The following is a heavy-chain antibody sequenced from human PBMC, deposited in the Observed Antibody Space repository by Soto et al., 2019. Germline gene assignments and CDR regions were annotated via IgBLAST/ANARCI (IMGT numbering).Heavy chain of an antibody. CDR2: ISAYNGNT. CDR1: GYTFTSYG. Sequence: ASVKVSCKASGYTFTSYGISWVRQAPGQGLEWMGWISAYNGNTNYAQKLQGRVTMTTDTSTSTAYMELRSLRSDDTAVYYCARGSREWLLSWVYGMDVWGQGTTVTVSS. V-gene: IGHV1-18*01. J-gene: IGHJ6*02. CDR3: ARGSREWLLSWVYGMDV. D-gene: IGHD3-3*01.